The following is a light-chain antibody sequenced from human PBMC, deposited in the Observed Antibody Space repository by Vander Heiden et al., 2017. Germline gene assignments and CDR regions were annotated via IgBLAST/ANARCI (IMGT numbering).Light chain of an antibody. CDR2: VVS. Sequence: DIQMTQSPSSLSASVGDRVTITCRASQSISSYLNLYQQKPGKAPKLLIYVVSSLQSRVPSRFSGSGAGTDFSLTINILQPKDFATYYCQQSYSTPPLTFGQGTKVEIK. CDR1: QSISSY. V-gene: IGKV1-39*01. CDR3: QQSYSTPPLT. J-gene: IGKJ1*01.